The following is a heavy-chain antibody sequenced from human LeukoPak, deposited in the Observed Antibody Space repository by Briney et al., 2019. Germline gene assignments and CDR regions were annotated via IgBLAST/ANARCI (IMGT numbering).Heavy chain of an antibody. CDR3: ASGSRWFGTSTWFAP. D-gene: IGHD3-10*01. V-gene: IGHV4-34*01. Sequence: SETLSLTCAVYGGSFSGYYWSWIRQPPGKGREWIGEINHSGSTNYNTSLKSRATISVDTSKNQYSLKLSSVTAADTAVYYCASGSRWFGTSTWFAPWGQGTLVTVSS. J-gene: IGHJ5*02. CDR2: INHSGST. CDR1: GGSFSGYY.